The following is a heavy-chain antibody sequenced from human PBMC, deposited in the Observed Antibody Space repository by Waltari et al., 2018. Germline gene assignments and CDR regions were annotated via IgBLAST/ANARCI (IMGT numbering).Heavy chain of an antibody. CDR1: GYSISSGSY. J-gene: IGHJ4*02. CDR3: ARGVGICGGDCYSFDY. CDR2: IYHSGST. V-gene: IGHV4-38-2*01. Sequence: QVQLQESGPGLVKPSETLSLTCAVSGYSISSGSYWGWIRPPPGKGLEWIGSIYHSGSTYYNPSLKSRVTISVDTSKNQFSLKLSSVTAADTAVYYCARGVGICGGDCYSFDYWGQGTLVTVSS. D-gene: IGHD2-21*02.